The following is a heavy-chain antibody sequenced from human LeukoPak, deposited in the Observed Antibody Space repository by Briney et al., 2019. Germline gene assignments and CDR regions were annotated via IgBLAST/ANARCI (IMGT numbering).Heavy chain of an antibody. CDR3: VKDIRRGYNFGYDQFAY. CDR2: IHYDGSNK. CDR1: GFIFSEYG. V-gene: IGHV3-30*02. Sequence: GGSLRLSCAASGFIFSEYGMHWVCQAPGKRLEWVAFIHYDGSNKDYADSVKGRFTISRDNSKNTVSLQMNSLKPEDTALYYCVKDIRRGYNFGYDQFAYWGQGTLVSVSS. D-gene: IGHD5-18*01. J-gene: IGHJ4*02.